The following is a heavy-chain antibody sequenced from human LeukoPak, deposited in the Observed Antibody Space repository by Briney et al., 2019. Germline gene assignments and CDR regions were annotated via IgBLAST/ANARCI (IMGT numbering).Heavy chain of an antibody. J-gene: IGHJ4*02. CDR1: GGSISSGSYY. V-gene: IGHV4-61*02. D-gene: IGHD6-13*01. CDR3: ARAHTSYSSSWSFDY. CDR2: IYTSGST. Sequence: SQTLSLTCTVSGGSISSGSYYWSWIRQPAGKGLEWIGRIYTSGSTNYNPSLKSRVTMSVDTSKNQFSLKLSSVTAADTAVYYCARAHTSYSSSWSFDYWGQGTLVTVSS.